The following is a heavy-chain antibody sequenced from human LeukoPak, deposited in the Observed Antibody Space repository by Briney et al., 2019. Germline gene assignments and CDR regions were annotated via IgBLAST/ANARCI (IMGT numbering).Heavy chain of an antibody. Sequence: PGGSLRLSCAASGFTFDDYAMHWVRQAPGKGLEWVSGISWNSGSIGYADSVKGRFTISRDNAKNSLYLQMNSLRAEDTALYYCAKAATLLWFGEFGYWGQGTLVTVSS. CDR3: AKAATLLWFGEFGY. CDR2: ISWNSGSI. D-gene: IGHD3-10*01. CDR1: GFTFDDYA. J-gene: IGHJ4*02. V-gene: IGHV3-9*01.